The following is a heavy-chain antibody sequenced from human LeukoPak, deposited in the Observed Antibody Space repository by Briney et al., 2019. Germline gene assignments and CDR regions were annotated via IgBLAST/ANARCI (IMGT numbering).Heavy chain of an antibody. CDR2: IRYDGSNK. J-gene: IGHJ6*03. Sequence: GGSLRLSCAASGFTFSSYAMHWVRQAPGKGLEWVAFIRYDGSNKYYADSVKGRFTISRDNSKNTLYLQMNSLRAEDTAVYYCAKCYVNYYYYYMDVWGKGTTVTVSS. CDR3: AKCYVNYYYYYMDV. D-gene: IGHD2-15*01. V-gene: IGHV3-30*02. CDR1: GFTFSSYA.